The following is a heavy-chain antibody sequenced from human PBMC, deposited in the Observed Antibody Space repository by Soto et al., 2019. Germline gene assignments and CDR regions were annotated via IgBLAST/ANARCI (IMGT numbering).Heavy chain of an antibody. J-gene: IGHJ6*03. V-gene: IGHV1-8*01. CDR3: ARAQTGTYYADYYYYYYMDV. CDR2: MNPNSGNT. CDR1: GYTFTIYD. D-gene: IGHD1-1*01. Sequence: GASVKVSCKASGYTFTIYDINWVRQATGQGLEWMGWMNPNSGNTGYAQKFQGRVTMTRNTSISTAYMELSSLRSEDTAVYYCARAQTGTYYADYYYYYYMDVWGKGTTVTVSS.